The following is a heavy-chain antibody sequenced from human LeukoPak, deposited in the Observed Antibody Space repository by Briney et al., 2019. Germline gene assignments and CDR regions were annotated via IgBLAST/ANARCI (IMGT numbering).Heavy chain of an antibody. V-gene: IGHV1-2*02. CDR1: GYTFTDYN. CDR2: ITPNSGGT. CDR3: ARVVPMVRGVIGPIPFDY. Sequence: ASVKVSCQASGYTFTDYNMHWVRQAPGQGLEWMGWITPNSGGTNYAQNFQGRVIMTRDTSISIGYMEMSGLRSDDTAVYYCARVVPMVRGVIGPIPFDYWGQGTLVTVSS. J-gene: IGHJ4*02. D-gene: IGHD3-10*01.